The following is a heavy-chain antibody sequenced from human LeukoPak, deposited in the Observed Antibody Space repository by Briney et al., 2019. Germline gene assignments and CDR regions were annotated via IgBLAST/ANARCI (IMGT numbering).Heavy chain of an antibody. V-gene: IGHV4-59*01. CDR2: IYYSGSA. Sequence: SETLSLTCGVSGGSIRSYYWSWIRQPPGKGLEWIAYIYYSGSANYNPSLKSRVTIAADTSRNKFSLNLNSVTAADTAVYYCARGGRNDAFDIWGQGTMVTVSS. CDR3: ARGGRNDAFDI. J-gene: IGHJ3*02. CDR1: GGSIRSYY.